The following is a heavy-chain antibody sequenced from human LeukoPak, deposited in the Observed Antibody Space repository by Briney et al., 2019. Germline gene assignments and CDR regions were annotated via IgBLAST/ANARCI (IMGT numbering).Heavy chain of an antibody. J-gene: IGHJ3*02. V-gene: IGHV1-8*03. CDR1: GGTFSSYA. CDR2: MNPNSGNT. Sequence: ASVKVSCKASGGTFSSYAISWVRQATGQGLEWMGWMNPNSGNTGYAQKFQGRVTITRNTSISTAYMELSSLRSEDTAVYYCARAYYGSGSLILYAFDIWGQGTMVTVSS. D-gene: IGHD3-10*01. CDR3: ARAYYGSGSLILYAFDI.